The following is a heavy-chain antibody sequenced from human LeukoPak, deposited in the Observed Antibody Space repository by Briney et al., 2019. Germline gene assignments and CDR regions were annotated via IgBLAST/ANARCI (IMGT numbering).Heavy chain of an antibody. CDR2: IYYSGST. CDR3: ARRRRQQLVDY. V-gene: IGHV4-39*07. Sequence: KPSETLSLTCTVSGGSISSSSYYWGWIRQPPGKGLEWIGSIYYSGSTYYNPSLKSRVTISVDTSKNQFSLKLSSVTAADTAVYYCARRRRQQLVDYWGQGTLVTVSS. CDR1: GGSISSSSYY. D-gene: IGHD6-13*01. J-gene: IGHJ4*02.